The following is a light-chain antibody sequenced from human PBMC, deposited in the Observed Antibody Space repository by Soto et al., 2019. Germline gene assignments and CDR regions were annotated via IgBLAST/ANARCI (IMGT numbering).Light chain of an antibody. CDR3: SAHGGTKPYV. V-gene: IGLV2-8*01. CDR2: DVN. J-gene: IGLJ1*01. CDR1: ASDIGGYTF. Sequence: QSVLTQPPSASGSPGQSVAISCTGTASDIGGYTFVSWYQQHPGKAPKLLIYDVNKRPSGVPDRFSGSKSGNTASLTVSGLQAEDEADYYCSAHGGTKPYVFGTGTKLTVL.